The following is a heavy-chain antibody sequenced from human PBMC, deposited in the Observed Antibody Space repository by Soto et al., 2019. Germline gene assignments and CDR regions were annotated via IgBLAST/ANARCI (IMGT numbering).Heavy chain of an antibody. Sequence: SETLSLTCAVSGGSISSGGYSWSWIRQPPGKGLEWIGYIYHSGSTYYNPSLKSRVTISVDRSKNQFSLKLSSVTAADTAVYYCARSFGLGGYSGYDSDGNSLRWFDPWGQGTLVTVSS. V-gene: IGHV4-30-2*02. J-gene: IGHJ5*02. D-gene: IGHD5-12*01. CDR2: IYHSGST. CDR1: GGSISSGGYS. CDR3: ARSFGLGGYSGYDSDGNSLRWFDP.